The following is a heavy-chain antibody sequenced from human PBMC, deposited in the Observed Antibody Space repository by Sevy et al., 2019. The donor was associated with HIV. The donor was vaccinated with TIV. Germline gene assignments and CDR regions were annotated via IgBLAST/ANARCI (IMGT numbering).Heavy chain of an antibody. J-gene: IGHJ4*02. V-gene: IGHV3-15*01. CDR2: IKSKSDGGKT. CDR3: TRMMTYSLGDSFDY. D-gene: IGHD1-26*01. Sequence: GGSLRLSCAASGFTFANAWMRWVRQTPGKGLEWVARIKSKSDGGKTNYAPLVKDRFTISRDDSKFTVYLQMNSLETEDTALYYCTRMMTYSLGDSFDYWGQGTLVTVSS. CDR1: GFTFANAW.